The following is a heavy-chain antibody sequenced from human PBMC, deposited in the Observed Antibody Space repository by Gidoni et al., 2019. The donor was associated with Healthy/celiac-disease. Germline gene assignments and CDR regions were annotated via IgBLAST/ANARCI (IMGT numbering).Heavy chain of an antibody. Sequence: QVQLQESGPGLVTPSVTLSLTCTVSGGSISSYYWSWIRQPPGKGLEWIGYIYYSGSTNYNPSLKSRVTISVDTSKNQFSLKLSSVTAADTAVYYCASLTTVTTNWYFDLWGRGTLVTVSS. CDR3: ASLTTVTTNWYFDL. CDR1: GGSISSYY. V-gene: IGHV4-59*01. D-gene: IGHD4-17*01. CDR2: IYYSGST. J-gene: IGHJ2*01.